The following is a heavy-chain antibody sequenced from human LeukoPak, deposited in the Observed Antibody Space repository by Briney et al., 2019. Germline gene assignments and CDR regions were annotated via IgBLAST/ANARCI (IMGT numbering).Heavy chain of an antibody. J-gene: IGHJ4*02. CDR1: GYSFTSYW. V-gene: IGHV5-51*01. D-gene: IGHD3-10*01. Sequence: PGESLKISCQGSGYSFTSYWIAWVRQMPGKGLEWMGIIYPGDSDTRYSPSFQGQVTISADKSISTAYLQWSGLKASDTAMFYCARCLRDYGSGSYSYDYWGQGTLVTVSS. CDR3: ARCLRDYGSGSYSYDY. CDR2: IYPGDSDT.